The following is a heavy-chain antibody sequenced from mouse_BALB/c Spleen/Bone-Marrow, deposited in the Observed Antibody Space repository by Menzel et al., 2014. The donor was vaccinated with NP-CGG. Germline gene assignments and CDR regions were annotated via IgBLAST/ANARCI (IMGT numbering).Heavy chain of an antibody. CDR3: NGNYYAMDY. J-gene: IGHJ4*01. V-gene: IGHV14-4*02. CDR1: GFNIKDYY. CDR2: IDPENGDT. Sequence: EVKLQESGAELVRSGASVKLSCTASGFNIKDYYMHWVKPRPEQGLEWIGWIDPENGDTEYAPKFQGKATMTADTSSNTAYLQLSSLTSEDTAVYYCNGNYYAMDYWGQGTSVTVSS. D-gene: IGHD2-1*01.